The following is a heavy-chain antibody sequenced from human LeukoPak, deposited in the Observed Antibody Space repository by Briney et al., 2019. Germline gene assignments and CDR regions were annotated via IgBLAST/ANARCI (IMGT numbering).Heavy chain of an antibody. J-gene: IGHJ3*02. D-gene: IGHD1-26*01. CDR2: TWYDGSNK. Sequence: GGSLRLSCAASGFTFSSYGMHWVRQAPGKGLEWVAVTWYDGSNKYYADSVKGRFTISRDNSKNTLYLQMNSLRAEDTAVYYCARDGVGARENAFDIWGQGTMVTVSS. CDR3: ARDGVGARENAFDI. CDR1: GFTFSSYG. V-gene: IGHV3-33*01.